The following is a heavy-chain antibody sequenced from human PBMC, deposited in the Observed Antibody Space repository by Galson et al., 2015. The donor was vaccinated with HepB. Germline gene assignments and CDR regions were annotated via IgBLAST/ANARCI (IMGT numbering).Heavy chain of an antibody. CDR1: GGSISSFY. V-gene: IGHV4-59*01. Sequence: ETLSLTCTVSGGSISSFYWSWIRQPPGKGLEWIANVYYSGITNYNPSLKSRVTISVDPSKNQFSLKLSSVTAADTAVYYCARGGGYCVGTSCYGTTWFDPWGQGTLVTVSS. CDR2: VYYSGIT. CDR3: ARGGGYCVGTSCYGTTWFDP. J-gene: IGHJ5*02. D-gene: IGHD2-2*01.